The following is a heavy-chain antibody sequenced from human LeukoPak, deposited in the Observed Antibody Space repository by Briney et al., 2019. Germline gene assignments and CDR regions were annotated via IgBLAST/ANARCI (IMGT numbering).Heavy chain of an antibody. J-gene: IGHJ4*02. CDR3: ARVKVPAARAHDY. V-gene: IGHV1-69*13. D-gene: IGHD2-2*01. CDR2: IIPIFGTA. Sequence: SVKVSCKASGGTFSSYAISWVRQAPGQGLEWMGGIIPIFGTANYAQKFQGRVTITADESTSTAYMELSSLRSEDTAVYYCARVKVPAARAHDYWGQGTLVTVSS. CDR1: GGTFSSYA.